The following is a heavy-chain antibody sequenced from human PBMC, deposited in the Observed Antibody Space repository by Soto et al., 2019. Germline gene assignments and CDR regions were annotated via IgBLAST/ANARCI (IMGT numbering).Heavy chain of an antibody. CDR3: ARSGSSSSWYALFDY. CDR1: GGSISSYY. CDR2: IYYSGST. J-gene: IGHJ4*02. Sequence: SETLSLTCTVSGGSISSYYWSWIRQPPGKGLEWIGYIYYSGSTNYNPSLKSRATISVDTSKNQFSLKLSSVTAADTAVYYCARSGSSSSWYALFDYWGQGTLVTVSS. V-gene: IGHV4-59*01. D-gene: IGHD6-13*01.